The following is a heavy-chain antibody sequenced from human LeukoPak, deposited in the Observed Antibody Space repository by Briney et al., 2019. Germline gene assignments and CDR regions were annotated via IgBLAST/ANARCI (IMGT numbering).Heavy chain of an antibody. V-gene: IGHV3-33*01. CDR2: IWYDGTRE. J-gene: IGHJ4*02. D-gene: IGHD3-3*01. CDR3: ARDLSVGAVDT. Sequence: GGSLRLSCAASGFTFSSYGFHWVRQAPGKGLEWVALIWYDGTRENYADSVKGRFTISRDNSKNTLYLQMNSLRAEDTAVYYCARDLSVGAVDTGGQGTLVTVSS. CDR1: GFTFSSYG.